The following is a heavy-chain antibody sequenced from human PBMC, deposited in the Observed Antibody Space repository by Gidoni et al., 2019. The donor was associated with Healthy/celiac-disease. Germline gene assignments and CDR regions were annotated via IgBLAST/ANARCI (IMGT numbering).Heavy chain of an antibody. J-gene: IGHJ4*02. V-gene: IGHV3-23*01. CDR3: AKGAMIVVVITFFDY. CDR2: LSGSGGST. Sequence: FSSYAMSWVRQAPGKGLEWVSALSGSGGSTYYADSVKGRFTISRDNSKNTLYLQMNSLRAEDTAVYYCAKGAMIVVVITFFDYWGQGTLVTVSS. D-gene: IGHD3-22*01. CDR1: FSSYA.